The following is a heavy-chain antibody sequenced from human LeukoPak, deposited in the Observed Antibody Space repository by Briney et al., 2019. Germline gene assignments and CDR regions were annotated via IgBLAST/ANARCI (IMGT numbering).Heavy chain of an antibody. V-gene: IGHV3-48*03. CDR3: AREIRDRERVVGATPPAFDI. CDR2: ISSSGSTI. CDR1: GFTFSSYE. Sequence: PGGSLRLSCAASGFTFSSYEMNWVRQAPGRGLGWVSYISSSGSTIYYADSVKGRFTISRDNAKNSLYLQMNSLRAEDTAVYYCAREIRDRERVVGATPPAFDIWGQGTMVTVSS. J-gene: IGHJ3*02. D-gene: IGHD1-26*01.